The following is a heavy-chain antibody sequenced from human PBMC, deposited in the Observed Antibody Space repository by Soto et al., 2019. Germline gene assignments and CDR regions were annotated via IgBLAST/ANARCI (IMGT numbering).Heavy chain of an antibody. CDR3: AGRPEIHPR. CDR1: GGSTSISDL. CDR2: IHRDGVT. D-gene: IGHD1-26*01. Sequence: QVHLQESGPGLVKPSETLSLTCAISGGSTSISDLWTWVRQPPGEGLEWIGEIHRDGVTNYNSSLKSRLTISLDQSRNQFSLSLTSVTAADAAVYFCAGRPEIHPRWGQGILVPVSS. J-gene: IGHJ4*02. V-gene: IGHV4-4*02.